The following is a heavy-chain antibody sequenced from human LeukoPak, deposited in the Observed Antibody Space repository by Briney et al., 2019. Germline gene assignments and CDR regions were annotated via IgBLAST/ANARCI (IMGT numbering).Heavy chain of an antibody. J-gene: IGHJ4*02. CDR3: ARSSNWNYIRRYFDY. Sequence: PSETLSLTCTVSGGSISSHYWSWIRQPPGKGLEWIGYIYYSGSTNYNPSLKSRVTISVDTSKNQFSLKLSSVTAADTAVYYCARSSNWNYIRRYFDYWGQGTLVTVSS. CDR1: GGSISSHY. CDR2: IYYSGST. D-gene: IGHD1-7*01. V-gene: IGHV4-59*11.